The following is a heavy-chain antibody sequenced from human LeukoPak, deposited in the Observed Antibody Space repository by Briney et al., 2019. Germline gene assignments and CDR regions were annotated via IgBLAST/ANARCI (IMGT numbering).Heavy chain of an antibody. CDR1: GGTFSSYA. Sequence: GASVKVSCKASGGTFSSYAIGWVRQAPGQGLEWMGGIIPIFGTANYAQKFQGRVTITTDESTSTAYMELSSLRSEDTAVYYCARSRSSSSTYYYYYYMDVWGKGTTVIVSS. CDR2: IIPIFGTA. D-gene: IGHD6-6*01. V-gene: IGHV1-69*05. CDR3: ARSRSSSSTYYYYYYMDV. J-gene: IGHJ6*03.